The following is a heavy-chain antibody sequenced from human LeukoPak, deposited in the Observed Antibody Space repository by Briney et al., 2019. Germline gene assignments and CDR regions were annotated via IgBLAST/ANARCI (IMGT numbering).Heavy chain of an antibody. J-gene: IGHJ4*02. CDR1: GFPLRNYW. V-gene: IGHV3-7*03. Sequence: GGSLRLSCAASGFPLRNYWMSWVRQAPGKGLEWVANIKQDGSEKNYVDSVKGRFTISTDNAKNSLYLQMNSLRAEDTAIYYCATQAFSVSYSDYWGQGTLVTVSS. CDR2: IKQDGSEK. CDR3: ATQAFSVSYSDY. D-gene: IGHD3-3*02.